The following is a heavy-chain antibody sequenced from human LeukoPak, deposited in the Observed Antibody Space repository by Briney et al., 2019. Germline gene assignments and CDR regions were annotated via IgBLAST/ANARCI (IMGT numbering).Heavy chain of an antibody. CDR3: ASLCGGDCYRAQDAFDI. J-gene: IGHJ3*02. CDR1: GGSIGSYY. CDR2: IYYSGST. D-gene: IGHD2-21*01. V-gene: IGHV4-59*01. Sequence: PSETLSLTCTVSGGSIGSYYWSWIRQPPGKGLEWIGYIYYSGSTNYNPSLKSRVTISVDTSKNQFSLKLSSVTAADTAVYYCASLCGGDCYRAQDAFDIWGQGTMVTVSS.